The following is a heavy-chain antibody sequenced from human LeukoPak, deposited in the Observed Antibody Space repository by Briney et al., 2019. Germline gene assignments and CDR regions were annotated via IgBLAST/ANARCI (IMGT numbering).Heavy chain of an antibody. CDR3: ARGTAAAGDDY. CDR1: GFTFSSYW. Sequence: GRSLRLSCAASGFTFSSYWMHWVRQAPGKGLVWVSRINSDGSSTSYADSVKGRFTISRDNAKNTLYLQMNSLRAEDTAVYYCARGTAAAGDDYWGQGTLVTVSS. J-gene: IGHJ4*02. CDR2: INSDGSST. V-gene: IGHV3-74*01. D-gene: IGHD6-13*01.